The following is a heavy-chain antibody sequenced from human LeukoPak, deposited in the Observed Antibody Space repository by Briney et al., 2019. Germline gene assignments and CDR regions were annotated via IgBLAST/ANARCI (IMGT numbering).Heavy chain of an antibody. CDR2: ISGSGADT. J-gene: IGHJ4*02. CDR3: ANRNYYDSSPSYYAYYLDY. CDR1: GFTFSTFV. V-gene: IGHV3-23*01. Sequence: GGSLRLSCAASGFTFSTFVMSWVRQAPGKGLEWVSSISGSGADTHYADSVKGRFTISRDNSRYTLYLQMNSLRAEDTAIYYCANRNYYDSSPSYYAYYLDYWGQGTLVTVSS. D-gene: IGHD3-22*01.